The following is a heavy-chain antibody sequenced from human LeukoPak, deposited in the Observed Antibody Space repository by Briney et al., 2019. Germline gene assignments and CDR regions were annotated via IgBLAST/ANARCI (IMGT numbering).Heavy chain of an antibody. D-gene: IGHD2-2*03. J-gene: IGHJ4*02. V-gene: IGHV5-51*01. CDR2: IYPDESNI. CDR1: GYSFATYW. Sequence: PGESLKISCKGSGYSFATYWIAWVRQMPGKGLEWMGIIYPDESNIRYSPPFQGQVTISADKSISTAYLQWSSLKASDTAIYYCARPPSRGYSSSFEYWGQGTLVTVSS. CDR3: ARPPSRGYSSSFEY.